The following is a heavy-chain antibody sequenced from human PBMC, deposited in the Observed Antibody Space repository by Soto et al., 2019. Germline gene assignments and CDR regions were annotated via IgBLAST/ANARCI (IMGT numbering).Heavy chain of an antibody. CDR2: ISGSGGST. J-gene: IGHJ5*02. V-gene: IGHV3-23*01. Sequence: EVQLLESWGGLVQPGGSLRLSCAASGFTFSSYAMSWVRQAPGKGLEWVSAISGSGGSTYYADSVKGRFTISRDNSKNTLYLQMNSVRAEDTAVYYCAKRHSSSWYVSNWFDPWGQGTLVTVSS. D-gene: IGHD6-13*01. CDR1: GFTFSSYA. CDR3: AKRHSSSWYVSNWFDP.